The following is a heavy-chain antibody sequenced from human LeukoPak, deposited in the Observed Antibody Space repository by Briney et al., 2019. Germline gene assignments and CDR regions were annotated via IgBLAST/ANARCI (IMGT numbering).Heavy chain of an antibody. CDR2: IYYSGST. CDR1: GGSISSYY. CDR3: ARHDYGGNSEY. D-gene: IGHD4-23*01. J-gene: IGHJ4*02. V-gene: IGHV4-59*08. Sequence: PSETLSLTCTVSGGSISSYYWSWIRQPPGKGLEWIGYIYYSGSTNYNPSLKSRVTISIDTSKNQFSLKLSPVTAADTAVYYCARHDYGGNSEYWGQGTLVTVSS.